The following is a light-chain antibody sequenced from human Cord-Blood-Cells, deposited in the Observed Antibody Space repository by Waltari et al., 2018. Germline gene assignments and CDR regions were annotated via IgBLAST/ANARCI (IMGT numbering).Light chain of an antibody. CDR2: KAS. Sequence: QSPSTLSASVGDRVTITCRASQSISSWLAWYQQKPGKAPKLLIYKASSLESGVPSRFSGSGSGTEFTLTISSLQPDDFATYYCQQYNSYSLTFGGGTKVEIK. V-gene: IGKV1-5*03. CDR3: QQYNSYSLT. CDR1: QSISSW. J-gene: IGKJ4*01.